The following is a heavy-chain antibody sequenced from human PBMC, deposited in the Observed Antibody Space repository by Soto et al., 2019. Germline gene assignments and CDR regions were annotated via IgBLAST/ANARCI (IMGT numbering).Heavy chain of an antibody. CDR1: GDTFSSYA. J-gene: IGHJ6*02. V-gene: IGHV1-69*13. D-gene: IGHD3-3*01. Sequence: SVKVSCKASGDTFSSYAISWVRQAPGQGLEWMGGIIPIFGTANYAQKFQGRVTITADESTSTAYMELSSLRSEDTAVYYCARDGFLGDYYYYGMDVWGQGTTVTVSS. CDR3: ARDGFLGDYYYYGMDV. CDR2: IIPIFGTA.